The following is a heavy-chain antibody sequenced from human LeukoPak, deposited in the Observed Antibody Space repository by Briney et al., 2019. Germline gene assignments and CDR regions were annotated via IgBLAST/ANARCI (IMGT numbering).Heavy chain of an antibody. D-gene: IGHD3-16*02. V-gene: IGHV3-21*01. CDR2: ISSSSSYR. Sequence: GGSLRLSCTGSGFTFSSYSMNWVRQAPGKGLEWVSSISSSSSYRYYEESVKGRFSISRDNAKNSLYLQMNNLRAEDTAVYYCAREDSLLSNDYWGQGTLVTVSS. CDR1: GFTFSSYS. CDR3: AREDSLLSNDY. J-gene: IGHJ4*02.